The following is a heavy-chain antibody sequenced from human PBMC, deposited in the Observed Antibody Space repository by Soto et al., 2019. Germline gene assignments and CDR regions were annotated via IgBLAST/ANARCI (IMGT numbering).Heavy chain of an antibody. V-gene: IGHV5-51*01. Sequence: PGESLKISCKGYGYSFTTYWIGWVRQIPGKGLEWMGIIYAGDSDSRYNPSFQGQVTISVDKSISTAYLQWSSLKASDTAMYYCVRGVHLTAADAFDVWGQGTMVTVSS. CDR1: GYSFTTYW. CDR2: IYAGDSDS. D-gene: IGHD1-1*01. CDR3: VRGVHLTAADAFDV. J-gene: IGHJ3*01.